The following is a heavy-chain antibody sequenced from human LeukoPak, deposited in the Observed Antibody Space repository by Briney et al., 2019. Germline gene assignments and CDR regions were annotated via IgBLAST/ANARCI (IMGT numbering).Heavy chain of an antibody. CDR1: GFTFSDSW. V-gene: IGHV3-7*01. CDR2: IKNDGSER. Sequence: GGSLRLSCVASGFTFSDSWMSWVRQAPGKGLEWVADIKNDGSERENVDSVKGRFTISRDNARNSLYLQMDSLRAEDTAVYYCATYTNWVAGDVWGQGTTVSV. J-gene: IGHJ6*02. CDR3: ATYTNWVAGDV. D-gene: IGHD7-27*01.